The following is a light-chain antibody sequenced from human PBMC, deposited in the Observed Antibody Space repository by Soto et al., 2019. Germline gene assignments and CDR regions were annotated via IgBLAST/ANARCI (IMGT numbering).Light chain of an antibody. J-gene: IGKJ1*01. CDR3: LQDNSDPWT. CDR1: QDIRND. V-gene: IGKV1-6*01. CDR2: GAS. Sequence: AIQMTQSPSSLSASVGDRVTITCRTSQDIRNDLGWYQQKPGKAPKLLIYGASSLHTGVPSRFSGSGSGTDFDLTINSLQPEDSAIYFCLQDNSDPWTFGQGTKVEIK.